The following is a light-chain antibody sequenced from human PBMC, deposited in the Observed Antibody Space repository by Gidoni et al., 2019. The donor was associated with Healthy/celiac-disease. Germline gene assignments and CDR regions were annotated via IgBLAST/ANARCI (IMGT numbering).Light chain of an antibody. V-gene: IGKV1-5*03. CDR3: QQYNSYSPLT. CDR1: QSISTW. CDR2: KAS. Sequence: DIQMTQSPYTLTASVGDKVTITWRARQSISTWLAWYQQKPGKAPKLLNDKASSLEGGVPSRFIGSGSGTECTLTISSLQPDDFATDYCQQYNSYSPLTFGGGTKVEIK. J-gene: IGKJ4*01.